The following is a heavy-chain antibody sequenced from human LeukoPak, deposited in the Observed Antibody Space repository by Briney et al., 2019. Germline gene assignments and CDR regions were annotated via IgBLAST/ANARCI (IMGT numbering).Heavy chain of an antibody. D-gene: IGHD4-17*01. J-gene: IGHJ2*01. CDR2: ISSSGGLI. CDR3: ARDLQATVTTNGWGFDL. Sequence: PGGSLRLSCAASGFTFSSYEMNWVRQAPGQGLEWVSYISSSGGLIYYAESVHGRFTISRDNAKNTLYLQMNSLRAEDTAVYYCARDLQATVTTNGWGFDLWGRGTLVTVSS. CDR1: GFTFSSYE. V-gene: IGHV3-48*03.